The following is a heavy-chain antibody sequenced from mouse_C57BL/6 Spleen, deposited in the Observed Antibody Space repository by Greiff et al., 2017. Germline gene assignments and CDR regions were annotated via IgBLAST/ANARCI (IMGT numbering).Heavy chain of an antibody. Sequence: VQLLQSGPELVKPGASVKISCKASGYSFTGYYMNWVKQSPEKSLEWIGEINPSTGGTSYTQKFKAKATLTVDKSSSTDYMQLKSLTSEDSAVYYCARSGYYGSSNLFDYWGQGTTLTVSS. J-gene: IGHJ2*01. V-gene: IGHV1-42*01. D-gene: IGHD1-1*01. CDR1: GYSFTGYY. CDR2: INPSTGGT. CDR3: ARSGYYGSSNLFDY.